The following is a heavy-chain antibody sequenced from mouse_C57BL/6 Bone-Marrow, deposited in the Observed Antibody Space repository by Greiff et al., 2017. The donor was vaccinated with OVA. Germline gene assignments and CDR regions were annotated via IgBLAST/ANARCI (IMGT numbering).Heavy chain of an antibody. Sequence: VQLQHSGAELARPGASVKLSCKASGYTFTSYGISWVKQRTGQGLEWIGEIYPRSGNTYYNEKFKGKATLTADKSSSTAYMELRSLTSEDSAVYFCARFGYYAMDYWGQGTSVTVSS. CDR2: IYPRSGNT. D-gene: IGHD3-1*01. J-gene: IGHJ4*01. CDR1: GYTFTSYG. V-gene: IGHV1-81*01. CDR3: ARFGYYAMDY.